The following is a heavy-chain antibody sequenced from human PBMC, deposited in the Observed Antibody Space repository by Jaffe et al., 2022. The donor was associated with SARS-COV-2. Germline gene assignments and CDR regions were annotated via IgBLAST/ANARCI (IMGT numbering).Heavy chain of an antibody. CDR1: GGSFSDYF. CDR2: INQGGST. CDR3: VRGGVHCSGGRCSSYYHHCMDV. D-gene: IGHD2-15*01. Sequence: QVQLQQWGAGLLKPSETLSLTCGVFGGSFSDYFWSWIRQPPGKGLEWIGEINQGGSTSYNPSLKSRVTISIDTSKNQFSLNLTSVTAADTGVYYCVRGGVHCSGGRCSSYYHHCMDVWGKGTTVTVSS. V-gene: IGHV4-34*01. J-gene: IGHJ6*03.